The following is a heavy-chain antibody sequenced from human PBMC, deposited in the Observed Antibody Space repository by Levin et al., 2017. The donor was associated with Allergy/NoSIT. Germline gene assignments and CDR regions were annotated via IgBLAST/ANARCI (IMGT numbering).Heavy chain of an antibody. V-gene: IGHV4-39*01. CDR2: IYYSGST. D-gene: IGHD3-22*01. J-gene: IGHJ4*02. Sequence: SETLSLTCTVSGGSISSSSYYWGWIRQPPGKGLEWIGSIYYSGSTYYNPSLKSRVTISVDTSKNQFSLKLSSVTAADTAVYYCARAGYSSGWYYYDSSGYYNYFDYWGQGTLVTVSS. CDR3: ARAGYSSGWYYYDSSGYYNYFDY. CDR1: GGSISSSSYY.